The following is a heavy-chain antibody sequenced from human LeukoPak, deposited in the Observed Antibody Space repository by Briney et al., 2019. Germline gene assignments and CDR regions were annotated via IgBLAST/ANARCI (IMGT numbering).Heavy chain of an antibody. V-gene: IGHV1-8*01. CDR3: ARDREGYSGYDLTPTFDY. Sequence: GASVKVSCKASGYTFTSFDMNWVRQATGQGLEWMGWMNPNSGNTGYAQKFQGRVTMTRNTSISTAYMELSSLRSEDTAVYYCARDREGYSGYDLTPTFDYWGQGTLVTVSS. J-gene: IGHJ4*02. CDR2: MNPNSGNT. D-gene: IGHD5-12*01. CDR1: GYTFTSFD.